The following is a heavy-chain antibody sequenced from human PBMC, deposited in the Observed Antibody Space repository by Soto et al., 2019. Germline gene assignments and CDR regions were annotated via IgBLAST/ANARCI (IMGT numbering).Heavy chain of an antibody. CDR2: INNDGSST. D-gene: IGHD7-27*01. V-gene: IGHV3-74*01. Sequence: RLSCAASGFTFRTYWMQWARQAPGKGLEWVSRINNDGSSTDYADSVKGRFTISRDNAKDTSYLQMNSLRAEDTATYYCAMGTMDVWGKGTTVTVSS. CDR1: GFTFRTYW. CDR3: AMGTMDV. J-gene: IGHJ6*04.